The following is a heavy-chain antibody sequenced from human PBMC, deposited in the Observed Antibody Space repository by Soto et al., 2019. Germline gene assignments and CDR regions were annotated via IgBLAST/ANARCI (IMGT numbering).Heavy chain of an antibody. J-gene: IGHJ4*02. CDR1: GFTFSGFW. D-gene: IGHD3-3*01. CDR3: ARNVRFLEWLPPFGFDY. CDR2: IKQDGSEK. V-gene: IGHV3-7*01. Sequence: TGGSLRLSCAASGFTFSGFWMSWVRQAPGKGLEWVANIKQDGSEKYYVDSVKGRFTISRDNAKNSLYLQMNSLRAEDTAVYYCARNVRFLEWLPPFGFDYWGQGTLVTVSS.